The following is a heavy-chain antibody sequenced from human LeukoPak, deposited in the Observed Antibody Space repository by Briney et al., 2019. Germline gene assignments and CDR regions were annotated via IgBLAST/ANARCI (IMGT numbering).Heavy chain of an antibody. V-gene: IGHV3-30*04. CDR2: ISYEGTNI. CDR3: ARDRGSSGYYYFDY. J-gene: IGHJ4*02. CDR1: GFTFSSYA. D-gene: IGHD3-22*01. Sequence: PGGSLRLSCAASGFTFSSYAMHWVRQAPGKGLEWVAVISYEGTNIYFAESVKGRFTISKDNSKNTLYLQKNSLRAEDTAVYYWARDRGSSGYYYFDYWGQGTLVTVSS.